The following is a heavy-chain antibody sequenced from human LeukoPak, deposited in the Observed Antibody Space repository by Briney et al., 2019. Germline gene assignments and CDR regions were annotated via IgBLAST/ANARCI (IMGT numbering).Heavy chain of an antibody. Sequence: SETLSPTCTVSGGSISNYYWSWVRQPPGKGLEWVGSLYNSGSTSYNPSLKSRVTISVDTSKNQFSLNLGSVTAADTAMYYCARRGFFESWGQGTLVTVSS. CDR3: ARRGFFES. V-gene: IGHV4-59*01. J-gene: IGHJ4*02. D-gene: IGHD2-15*01. CDR1: GGSISNYY. CDR2: LYNSGST.